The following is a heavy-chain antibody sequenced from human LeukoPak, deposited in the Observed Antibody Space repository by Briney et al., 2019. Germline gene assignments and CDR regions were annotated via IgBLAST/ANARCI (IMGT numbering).Heavy chain of an antibody. V-gene: IGHV3-7*01. Sequence: GGSLRLSCAASGFTFSSYWMSWVRQAPGKGLEWVANIKQDGSEKYYVDSVKGRFTISRDNSKNTLYLEINSLSADDTAVYYCATTDTTCYWGQGTLVTVSS. D-gene: IGHD1-14*01. CDR1: GFTFSSYW. CDR2: IKQDGSEK. CDR3: ATTDTTCY. J-gene: IGHJ4*02.